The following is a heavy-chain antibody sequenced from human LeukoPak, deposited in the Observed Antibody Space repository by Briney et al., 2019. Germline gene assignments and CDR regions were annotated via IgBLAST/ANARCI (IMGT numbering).Heavy chain of an antibody. J-gene: IGHJ4*02. CDR1: GFTLSSYW. Sequence: PGGSLRLSCAASGFTLSSYWMHWVRQAPGKGLVWVSRINSDGSSTSYADSVKGRFTISRDNAKNTLYLQMNSLRAEDTAVYYCARYGPGVVVVAAIDYWGQGTLVTVSS. CDR2: INSDGSST. D-gene: IGHD2-15*01. CDR3: ARYGPGVVVVAAIDY. V-gene: IGHV3-74*01.